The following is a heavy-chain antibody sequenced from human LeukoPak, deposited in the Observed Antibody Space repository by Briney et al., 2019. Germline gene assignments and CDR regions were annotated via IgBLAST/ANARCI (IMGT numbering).Heavy chain of an antibody. CDR3: ARESYCGGDCYLAPFDY. Sequence: GGSLRLSCAASGFTFSSYAMTWVRQAPGQGLEWLSYISGSSGAMYYAGSVKGRFTISRDNAKNSLYLQMNSLRAEDTAVYYCARESYCGGDCYLAPFDYWGQGTLVTGSS. V-gene: IGHV3-48*01. CDR1: GFTFSSYA. J-gene: IGHJ4*02. CDR2: ISGSSGAM. D-gene: IGHD2-21*01.